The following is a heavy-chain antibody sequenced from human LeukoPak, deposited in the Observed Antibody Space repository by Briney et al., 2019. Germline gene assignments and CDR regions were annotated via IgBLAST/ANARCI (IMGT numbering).Heavy chain of an antibody. V-gene: IGHV3-23*01. J-gene: IGHJ4*02. CDR2: IRGSDDIT. D-gene: IGHD6-13*01. Sequence: GGSLRLSCAASGFTFSSYAMTWVRQAPGKGLEWVSTIRGSDDITYYADSVKGRFTISRDNSKNTLYLQMNSLRAEDTAIYYCAKDTGPAAGITADYWGQGTLVTVSS. CDR3: AKDTGPAAGITADY. CDR1: GFTFSSYA.